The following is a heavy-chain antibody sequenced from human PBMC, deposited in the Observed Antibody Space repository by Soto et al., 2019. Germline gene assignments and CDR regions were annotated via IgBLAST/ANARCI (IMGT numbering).Heavy chain of an antibody. CDR1: GFTFSSYA. D-gene: IGHD6-13*01. V-gene: IGHV3-30-3*01. Sequence: QVQLVESGGGVVQPGRSLRLSCAASGFTFSSYAMTWVRQAPGKGRGWVAVISYDGSNKYYADSVKGRFTISRDNSKNTLYLQMNSLRAEDTAVYYCASPGYSSSWRAEYFQHWGQGTLVTVSS. CDR3: ASPGYSSSWRAEYFQH. CDR2: ISYDGSNK. J-gene: IGHJ1*01.